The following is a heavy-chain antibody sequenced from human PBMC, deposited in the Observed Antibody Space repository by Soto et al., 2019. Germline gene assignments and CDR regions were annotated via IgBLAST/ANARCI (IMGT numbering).Heavy chain of an antibody. Sequence: GGSLRLSCAASGFTFSSYAMHWVRQAPGKGLEWVAVISYDGSNKYYADSVKGRFTISRDNSKNTLYLQMNSLRAEDTAVYYSAKGKDGYNDYWGQGTLVTVSS. CDR3: AKGKDGYNDY. D-gene: IGHD5-12*01. J-gene: IGHJ4*02. V-gene: IGHV3-30*04. CDR1: GFTFSSYA. CDR2: ISYDGSNK.